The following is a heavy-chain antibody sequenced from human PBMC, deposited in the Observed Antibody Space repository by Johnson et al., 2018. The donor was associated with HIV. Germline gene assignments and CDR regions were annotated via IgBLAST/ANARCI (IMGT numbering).Heavy chain of an antibody. CDR1: GFIFSRYW. CDR2: INSDGSST. V-gene: IGHV3-74*02. D-gene: IGHD4-23*01. Sequence: VQLVESGGGLVRPGRSLRLSCAASGFIFSRYWMHWVRQVPGKGLVWVSRINSDGSSTNYADSVKGRFTISRDNAKNSLYLQMNSLRAEDTAVYYCARFPPGGNYYFDIWGQGTMVTVSS. CDR3: ARFPPGGNYYFDI. J-gene: IGHJ3*02.